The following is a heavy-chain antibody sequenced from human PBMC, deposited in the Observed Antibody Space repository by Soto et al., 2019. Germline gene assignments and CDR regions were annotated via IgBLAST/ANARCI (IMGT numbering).Heavy chain of an antibody. CDR2: ISGSGGST. V-gene: IGHV3-23*01. J-gene: IGHJ5*02. D-gene: IGHD1-26*01. CDR3: AKGQGELLADRDWFDP. Sequence: EVQLLESGGGLVQPGGSLRLSCAASGFTFSSYAMSWVRQAPGKGLEWVSVISGSGGSTYYADSVKGRFTISRDNSKNTLYLQMNSLRAEDTAVYYCAKGQGELLADRDWFDPWGQGTLVTVSS. CDR1: GFTFSSYA.